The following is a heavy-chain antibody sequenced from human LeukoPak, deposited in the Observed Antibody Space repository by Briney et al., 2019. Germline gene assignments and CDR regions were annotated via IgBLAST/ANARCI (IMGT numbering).Heavy chain of an antibody. J-gene: IGHJ4*02. CDR1: GGSISSYY. CDR3: ARARYSSSWACDY. V-gene: IGHV4-59*01. D-gene: IGHD6-13*01. CDR2: IYYSGST. Sequence: KPSETLSLTCTVSGGSISSYYWSWIRQPPGKGLEWIGYIYYSGSTNYNPSLKSRVTTSVDTSKNQFSLKLSSVTAADTAVYYCARARYSSSWACDYWGQGTLVTVSS.